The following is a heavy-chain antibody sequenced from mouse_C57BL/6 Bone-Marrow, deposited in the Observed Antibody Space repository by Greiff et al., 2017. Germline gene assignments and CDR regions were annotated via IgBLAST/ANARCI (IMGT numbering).Heavy chain of an antibody. D-gene: IGHD2-5*01. J-gene: IGHJ4*01. CDR1: GYTFTSYW. V-gene: IGHV1-50*01. Sequence: QVQLQQPGAELVKPGASVKLSCKASGYTFTSYWMQWVKQRPGQGLEWIGEIDPSDSYTNYNQKFKGKATLTVDTSSSTAYMQRSSLTSEDSAVYYCARGGIVTTRAYYYAMDYWGQGTSVTVSS. CDR3: ARGGIVTTRAYYYAMDY. CDR2: IDPSDSYT.